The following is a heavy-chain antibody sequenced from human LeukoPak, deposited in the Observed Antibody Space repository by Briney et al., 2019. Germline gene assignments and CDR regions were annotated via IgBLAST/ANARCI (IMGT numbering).Heavy chain of an antibody. J-gene: IGHJ4*02. CDR3: AKVRWGSDNALDS. V-gene: IGHV3-23*01. D-gene: IGHD3-16*01. CDR1: GFTFSSYA. CDR2: IRGSGGSI. Sequence: PGGSLRLSCAASGFTFSSYAMSWVRQAPGKGLEWVSSIRGSGGSIYYADSVKGRFTISRDNSMNTLYLQMNSLRAEDTAVYYCAKVRWGSDNALDSWGQGTLVTGSS.